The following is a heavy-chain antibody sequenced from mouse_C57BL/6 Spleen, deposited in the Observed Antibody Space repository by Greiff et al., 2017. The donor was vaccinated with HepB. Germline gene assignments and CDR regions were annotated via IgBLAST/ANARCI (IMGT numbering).Heavy chain of an antibody. D-gene: IGHD2-5*01. J-gene: IGHJ3*01. CDR3: AREDYSNYVWFAY. CDR1: GYSITSGYY. CDR2: ISYDGSN. V-gene: IGHV3-6*01. Sequence: VQLKQSGPGLVKPSQSLSLTCSVTGYSITSGYYWNWIRQFPGNKLEWMGYISYDGSNNYNPSLKNRISITRDTSKNQFVLKLNSVTTEDTATYYCAREDYSNYVWFAYWGQGTLVTVSA.